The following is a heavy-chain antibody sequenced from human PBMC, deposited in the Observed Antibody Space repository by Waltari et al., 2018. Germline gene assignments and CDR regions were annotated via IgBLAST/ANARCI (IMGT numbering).Heavy chain of an antibody. Sequence: QVQLQQWGAGLLKPSETLSPTCAVYGGSFSDYYWSWIRQPPGKGLEWIGEINHSGNTNYNPSLKSRVTISVDTSKNQFSLKLSSATAADTAVYYCARDPTRLRTFDYWGQGTLVTVSS. CDR2: INHSGNT. D-gene: IGHD3-16*01. V-gene: IGHV4-34*01. CDR3: ARDPTRLRTFDY. J-gene: IGHJ4*02. CDR1: GGSFSDYY.